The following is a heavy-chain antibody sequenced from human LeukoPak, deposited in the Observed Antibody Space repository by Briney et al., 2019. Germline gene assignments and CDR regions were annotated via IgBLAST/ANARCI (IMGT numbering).Heavy chain of an antibody. V-gene: IGHV1-69*16. J-gene: IGHJ3*02. CDR3: ARDVQPHDYGDYGAFDM. CDR1: GGTFSSYT. Sequence: GPSVKVFCKASGGTFSSYTISWVRQAHGQGLEWMGSSRPIRSIANYAQNFQGRLTITTDESTNTAYMELSKLRSEDTPVYCCARDVQPHDYGDYGAFDMWGQGTMVTV. D-gene: IGHD4-17*01. CDR2: SRPIRSIA.